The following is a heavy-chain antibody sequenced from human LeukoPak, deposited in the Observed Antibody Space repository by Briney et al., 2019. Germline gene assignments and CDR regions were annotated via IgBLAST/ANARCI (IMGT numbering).Heavy chain of an antibody. CDR1: GGSISTSNYY. J-gene: IGHJ5*02. V-gene: IGHV4-39*01. D-gene: IGHD4-17*01. Sequence: SETLSLTCTVSGGSISTSNYYWGWIRQPPGKGLEWIGTIHSRGSTYFNPSLESRVTISVDTSKNQFSLKLSSVTAADTAVYYCARLPTGYPNWFDPWGQGTLVTVSS. CDR3: ARLPTGYPNWFDP. CDR2: IHSRGST.